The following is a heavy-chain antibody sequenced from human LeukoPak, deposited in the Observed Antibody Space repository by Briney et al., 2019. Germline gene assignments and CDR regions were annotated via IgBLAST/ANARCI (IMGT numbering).Heavy chain of an antibody. CDR2: IYYSGST. CDR1: GGSISSYY. CDR3: ARLDYYDSSGYYWGYFDY. J-gene: IGHJ4*02. Sequence: PSETLSLTCTVSGGSISSYYWSWIRKPPGKGLEWIGYIYYSGSTNYNPSLKSRVTISVDTSKNQFSLKLSSVTAADTAVYYCARLDYYDSSGYYWGYFDYWGQGTLVTVSS. D-gene: IGHD3-22*01. V-gene: IGHV4-59*01.